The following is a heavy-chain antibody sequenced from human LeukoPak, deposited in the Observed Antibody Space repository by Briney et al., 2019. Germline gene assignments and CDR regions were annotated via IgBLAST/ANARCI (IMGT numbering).Heavy chain of an antibody. J-gene: IGHJ4*02. V-gene: IGHV3-15*01. Sequence: GGSLSLSCAASGFSFDYAWMSWVRQAPGKGPEWVGRIKSRTDGGTTDYATPVKGRFTMSRDDSRNTLYLQMNSLKTEDTAVYYRSTDEPYSGYGGDHWGQGILVTVSS. CDR3: STDEPYSGYGGDH. D-gene: IGHD5-12*01. CDR1: GFSFDYAW. CDR2: IKSRTDGGTT.